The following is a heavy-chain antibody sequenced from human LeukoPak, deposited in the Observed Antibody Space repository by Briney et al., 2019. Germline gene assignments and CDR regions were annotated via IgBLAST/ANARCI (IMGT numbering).Heavy chain of an antibody. J-gene: IGHJ3*02. V-gene: IGHV3-23*01. CDR1: GFTFSSYG. Sequence: GGSLRLSCAASGFTFSSYGMHWVRQAPGKGLEWVSAISGSGGSTYYADSVKGRFTISRDNSKNTLYLQMNSLRAEDTAVYYCAKGGARITIFGVVSDAFDIWGQGTMVTVSS. CDR3: AKGGARITIFGVVSDAFDI. CDR2: ISGSGGST. D-gene: IGHD3-3*01.